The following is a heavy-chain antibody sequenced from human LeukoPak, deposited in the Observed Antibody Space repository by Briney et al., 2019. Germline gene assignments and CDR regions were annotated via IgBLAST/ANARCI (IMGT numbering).Heavy chain of an antibody. D-gene: IGHD3-10*01. J-gene: IGHJ4*02. CDR2: MKGDESEI. V-gene: IGHV3-7*03. CDR1: GFTFSTYW. CDR3: ARLSGPRITMVRGVDDAFDI. Sequence: GGSLRLSCAASGFTFSTYWMTWVRQAPGKGLEWVANMKGDESEIHYVDSVKGRFTISRDNAKNSLYLQMNSLRAEDTAVYYCARLSGPRITMVRGVDDAFDIWGQGTLVTVSS.